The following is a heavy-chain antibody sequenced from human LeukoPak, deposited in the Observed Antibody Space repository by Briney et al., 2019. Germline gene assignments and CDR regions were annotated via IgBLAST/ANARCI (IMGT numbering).Heavy chain of an antibody. CDR3: AREEWELLNGHQFDY. Sequence: ASVKVSCKASGGTFSSYAISWVRQAPGQGLEWMGGIIPIFGTANYAQKFQGRVTITADESTSTAYMELSSLRSEDTAVYYCAREEWELLNGHQFDYWGQGTLVTVSS. V-gene: IGHV1-69*13. D-gene: IGHD1-26*01. J-gene: IGHJ4*02. CDR2: IIPIFGTA. CDR1: GGTFSSYA.